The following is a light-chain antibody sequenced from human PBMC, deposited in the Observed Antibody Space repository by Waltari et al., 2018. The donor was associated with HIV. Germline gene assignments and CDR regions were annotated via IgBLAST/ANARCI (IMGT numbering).Light chain of an antibody. CDR3: QLWDTSSDHPAF. CDR2: YYT. V-gene: IGLV3-21*02. J-gene: IGLJ2*01. CDR1: HIEPKG. Sequence: SDALTQSPSVSVAPGQTAEISCWGPHIEPKGVQWYQQKPGQAPLLVIYYYTDRPAGIPERFSGSSSGNTATLTVSMVEAGDEADYYCQLWDTSSDHPAFFGGGTKLTV.